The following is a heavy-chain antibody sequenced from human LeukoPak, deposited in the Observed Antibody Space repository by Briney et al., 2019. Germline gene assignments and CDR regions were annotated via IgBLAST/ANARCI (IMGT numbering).Heavy chain of an antibody. Sequence: PGGSLRLSCATSGFIFSKAWMSWVRQAPGKGLEWVGRIKSETDGGTTDYAAPVKGRFTISRDDSKNTLYLQMSSLKTEDTAVYYCVIDNLVQSGWLGYFQHWGQGTLVTVSS. CDR3: VIDNLVQSGWLGYFQH. J-gene: IGHJ1*01. CDR2: IKSETDGGTT. D-gene: IGHD6-19*01. CDR1: GFIFSKAW. V-gene: IGHV3-15*01.